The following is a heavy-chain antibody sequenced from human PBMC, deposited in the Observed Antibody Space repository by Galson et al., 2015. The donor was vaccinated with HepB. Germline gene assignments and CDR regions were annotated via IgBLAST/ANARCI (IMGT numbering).Heavy chain of an antibody. CDR3: ARPRVVPAAIVWGWFDP. CDR1: GFTFSSYA. CDR2: ISYDGSSK. J-gene: IGHJ5*02. Sequence: SLRLSCAASGFTFSSYAMHWVRQAPGKGLEWVAVISYDGSSKYYADSVKGRFTISRDNSKNTLYLQMNSLRAEDTAVYYCARPRVVPAAIVWGWFDPWGQGTLVTVSS. V-gene: IGHV3-30-3*01. D-gene: IGHD2-2*01.